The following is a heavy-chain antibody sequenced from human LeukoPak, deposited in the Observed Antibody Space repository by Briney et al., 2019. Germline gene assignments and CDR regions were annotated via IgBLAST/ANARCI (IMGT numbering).Heavy chain of an antibody. Sequence: SETLSLTCTVSGDSISSGDYYWGWIRQADGKGLEWIVRICSSESTNDNPALKSLITIRVDTNKNQFSLKLSSVTAAGTALYYCASHLYYYDSSGLNYFDDWGQGTLVTVSS. CDR2: ICSSEST. CDR3: ASHLYYYDSSGLNYFDD. V-gene: IGHV4-61*02. J-gene: IGHJ4*02. CDR1: GDSISSGDYY. D-gene: IGHD3-22*01.